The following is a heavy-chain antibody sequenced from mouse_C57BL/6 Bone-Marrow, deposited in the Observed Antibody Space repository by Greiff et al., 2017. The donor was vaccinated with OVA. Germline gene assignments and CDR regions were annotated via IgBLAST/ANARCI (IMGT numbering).Heavy chain of an antibody. D-gene: IGHD1-1*01. J-gene: IGHJ4*01. Sequence: VQLQQPGAELVKPGASVKLSCKASGYTFTSYWMHWVKPRPGRGLEWIGRIDPNSGGTKYNEKFKSKATLTVDKPSSTAYMQLSSLTSEDSAVYYCARGRTTVVAKEYYYAMDYWGQGTSVTVSS. CDR1: GYTFTSYW. CDR2: IDPNSGGT. CDR3: ARGRTTVVAKEYYYAMDY. V-gene: IGHV1-72*01.